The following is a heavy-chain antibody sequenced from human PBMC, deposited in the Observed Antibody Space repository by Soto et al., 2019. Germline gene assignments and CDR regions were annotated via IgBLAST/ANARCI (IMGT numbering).Heavy chain of an antibody. D-gene: IGHD3-22*01. CDR3: ARDFYYDSSGYYSQPLERAFDI. CDR2: IIPIFGTA. V-gene: IGHV1-69*01. J-gene: IGHJ3*02. Sequence: QVQLVQSGAEVKKPGSSVKVSCKASGGTFSSYAISWVRQAPGQGLEWMGGIIPIFGTAKYAQKFQGRVTITADESTSTAYMELSSLRSEDTAVYYCARDFYYDSSGYYSQPLERAFDIWGQGTMVTVSS. CDR1: GGTFSSYA.